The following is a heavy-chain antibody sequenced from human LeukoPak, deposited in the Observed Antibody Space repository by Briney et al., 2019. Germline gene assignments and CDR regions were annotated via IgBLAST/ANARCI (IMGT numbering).Heavy chain of an antibody. D-gene: IGHD3-10*01. J-gene: IGHJ4*02. CDR1: GDSISSGSYD. Sequence: PSQTLSLTCTVSGDSISSGSYDWYWIRQPAGKGLEWIGHIYTSGTSNYNPSLRSRVTISVDTSKNQFSLKLTSVTAADTAVYYCTKGRGIWGQGTLVTVSS. V-gene: IGHV4-61*09. CDR3: TKGRGI. CDR2: IYTSGTS.